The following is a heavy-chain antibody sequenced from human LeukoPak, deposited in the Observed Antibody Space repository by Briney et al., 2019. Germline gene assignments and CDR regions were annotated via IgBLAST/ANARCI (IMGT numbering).Heavy chain of an antibody. CDR3: ASILRSSSGYYFDY. Sequence: GGSLRLSCAASGFTVSTNYMSWVRQAPGKGLEWASVIYSGDTTFYADSVRGKFTISRDNPKNTLYLQMNSLRAEDTAVYYCASILRSSSGYYFDYWGQGTLVTVSS. D-gene: IGHD3-10*01. CDR1: GFTVSTNY. J-gene: IGHJ4*02. V-gene: IGHV3-66*01. CDR2: IYSGDTT.